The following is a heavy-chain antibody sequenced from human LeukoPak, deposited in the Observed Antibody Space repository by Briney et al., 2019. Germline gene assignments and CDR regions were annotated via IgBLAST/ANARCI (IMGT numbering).Heavy chain of an antibody. Sequence: GGSLRLSCTTSGFTFSSYWMNWVRQAPGKGLEWVANIKHDGSETYHVDSVKGRFTISRDNSKNTLYLQMNSLRAEDTAVYYCARRAGAYSHPYDYWGQGTLVTVSS. D-gene: IGHD4/OR15-4a*01. CDR2: IKHDGSET. J-gene: IGHJ4*02. CDR3: ARRAGAYSHPYDY. CDR1: GFTFSSYW. V-gene: IGHV3-7*03.